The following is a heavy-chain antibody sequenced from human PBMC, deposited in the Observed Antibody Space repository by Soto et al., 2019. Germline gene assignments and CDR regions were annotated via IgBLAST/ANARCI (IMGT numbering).Heavy chain of an antibody. Sequence: ASVKVSCKASGYTFTGYYMHWVRQAPGQGLEWMGWINPNSGGTNYAQKFQGRVTMTRDTSIRTAYIELSRLRSDDTAVYYCARGYYYDSSGYSCFDLWGQGTLVTVSS. CDR3: ARGYYYDSSGYSCFDL. J-gene: IGHJ5*02. D-gene: IGHD3-22*01. CDR1: GYTFTGYY. CDR2: INPNSGGT. V-gene: IGHV1-2*02.